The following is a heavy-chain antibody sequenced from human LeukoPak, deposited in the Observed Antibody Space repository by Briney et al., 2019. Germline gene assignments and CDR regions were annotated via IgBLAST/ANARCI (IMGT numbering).Heavy chain of an antibody. J-gene: IGHJ4*02. CDR3: AKFDDSSGYYRY. CDR1: GFTFSSFA. Sequence: GGSLRLSCAASGFTFSSFAMSWVRQAPGKGLEWVSAISGSGGSTYYADSVKGRFTISRDNSKNTLYLQMNSLRAEDTAVYYCAKFDDSSGYYRYWGQGTLVTVSS. CDR2: ISGSGGST. D-gene: IGHD3-22*01. V-gene: IGHV3-23*01.